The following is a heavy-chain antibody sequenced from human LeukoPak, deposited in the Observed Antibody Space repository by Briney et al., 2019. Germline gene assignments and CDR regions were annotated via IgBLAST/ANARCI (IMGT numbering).Heavy chain of an antibody. CDR1: VGSISSSSYY. Sequence: SSETLSLTCTVSVGSISSSSYYWGWIRQPPGKGLEWIGSIYYSGSTYYNPSLKSRVTISVDTSKNQFSLKLSSVTAADTAVYHCARHVVGYFDWLLVSGDWFDPWGQGTLVTVSS. CDR2: IYYSGST. CDR3: ARHVVGYFDWLLVSGDWFDP. J-gene: IGHJ5*02. D-gene: IGHD3-9*01. V-gene: IGHV4-39*01.